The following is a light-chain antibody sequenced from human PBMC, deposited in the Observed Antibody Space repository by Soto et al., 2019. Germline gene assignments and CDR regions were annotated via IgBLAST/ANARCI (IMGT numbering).Light chain of an antibody. CDR1: QSVSSSY. Sequence: EIVLTQSPGTLSLSPGERATLSCRASQSVSSSYLAWYQQKPGQAPRLLIYGASSRATGIPDRFSGSGSGTDFTLTISRLEPEDFAVYHCQQHGSSPPFGHGTRLEIK. V-gene: IGKV3-20*01. CDR2: GAS. J-gene: IGKJ5*01. CDR3: QQHGSSPP.